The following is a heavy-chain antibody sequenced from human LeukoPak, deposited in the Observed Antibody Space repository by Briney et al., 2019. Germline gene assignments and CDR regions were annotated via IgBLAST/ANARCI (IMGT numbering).Heavy chain of an antibody. CDR2: IYPGDSNT. J-gene: IGHJ4*02. CDR3: ARQFTSSSGLDY. Sequence: GESLKISCQASGYTFAKYWIGWVRQMPGKGLEWMGIIYPGDSNTRYSPSFQGQVTISVDKSISTAYLQWSSLKASDTAMYYCARQFTSSSGLDYWGQGTLVTVSS. D-gene: IGHD6-6*01. CDR1: GYTFAKYW. V-gene: IGHV5-51*01.